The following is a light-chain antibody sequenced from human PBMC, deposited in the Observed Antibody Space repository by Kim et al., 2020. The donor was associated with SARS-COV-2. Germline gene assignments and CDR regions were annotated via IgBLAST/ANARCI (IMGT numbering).Light chain of an antibody. V-gene: IGLV7-46*01. J-gene: IGLJ2*01. CDR1: PGAVTSGHY. CDR3: SLFSDGGSV. Sequence: GTVTLPCDSSPGAVTSGHYIYWFQQKPGQAPRTLIYDISKRHSWTPARFSGSLLGGKAALTLSGAQPEDEADFYCSLFSDGGSVFGGWTQLTVL. CDR2: DIS.